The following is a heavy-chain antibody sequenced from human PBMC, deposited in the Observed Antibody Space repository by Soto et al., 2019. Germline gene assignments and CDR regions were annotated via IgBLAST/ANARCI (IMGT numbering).Heavy chain of an antibody. V-gene: IGHV1-69*01. CDR3: ARSQGGSSSLDIYYDYYYGMDL. Sequence: QVQLGQSGAEVKKPGSSVKVSCKAPGGTFSTYAISWVRQAPGQGLEWMGGVIPIFGTPKYAQKCQGRVTITADESTSTGYMELRRPRSEATDLYYCARSQGGSSSLDIYYDYYYGMDLWGQGTTVTVSS. D-gene: IGHD2-15*01. CDR1: GGTFSTYA. J-gene: IGHJ6*02. CDR2: VIPIFGTP.